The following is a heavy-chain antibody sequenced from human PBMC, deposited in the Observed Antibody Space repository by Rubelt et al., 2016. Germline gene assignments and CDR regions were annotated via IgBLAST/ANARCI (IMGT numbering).Heavy chain of an antibody. CDR1: GYSFTSYW. J-gene: IGHJ5*02. Sequence: EVQLVQSGAEVKKPGESLRISCKGSGYSFTSYWISWVRQMPGKGLEWMGRIAPSDSYTNYRPSFQGHVTIAADKSISTAYLQWSSLKASDTAMYYCARIPGSGSSEINWFDPWGQGTLVTVSS. V-gene: IGHV5-10-1*03. CDR3: ARIPGSGSSEINWFDP. D-gene: IGHD3-10*01. CDR2: IAPSDSYT.